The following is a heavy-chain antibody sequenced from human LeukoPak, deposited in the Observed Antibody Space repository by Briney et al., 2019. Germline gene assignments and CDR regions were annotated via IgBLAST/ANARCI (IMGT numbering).Heavy chain of an antibody. CDR1: GCSISSGGYS. J-gene: IGHJ5*02. CDR2: TYHSGST. V-gene: IGHV4-30-2*01. Sequence: SQTLSLTCAVSGCSISSGGYSWGWVRQPPGKGLEWIGYTYHSGSTYYNPSLKSRVTISVDRSKNQFSLKLSSVTAADTAVYYCARAGGEYGDYPEGNWFDPWGQGTLVTVSS. D-gene: IGHD4-17*01. CDR3: ARAGGEYGDYPEGNWFDP.